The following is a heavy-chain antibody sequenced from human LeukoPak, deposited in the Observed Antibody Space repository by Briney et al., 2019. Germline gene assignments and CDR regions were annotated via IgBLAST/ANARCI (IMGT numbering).Heavy chain of an antibody. D-gene: IGHD2-8*02. J-gene: IGHJ4*02. V-gene: IGHV3-7*01. CDR2: MKGDGSPT. CDR3: ARLFGGVTNFDY. CDR1: GFSFGNFW. Sequence: PGGSLRLSCASSGFSFGNFWMSWVRQAPGRVLQWVASMKGDGSPTYYVDSVNGRFIISRDNARNSLYLQMNSLRAEDTAVYYCARLFGGVTNFDYWGQGALVTVSS.